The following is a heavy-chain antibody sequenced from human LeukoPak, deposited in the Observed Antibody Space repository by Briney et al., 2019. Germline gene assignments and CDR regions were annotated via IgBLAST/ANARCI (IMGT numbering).Heavy chain of an antibody. D-gene: IGHD1-26*01. CDR1: GFTFSSHG. J-gene: IGHJ3*02. CDR2: IYSGGST. V-gene: IGHV3-66*01. CDR3: ARDSGSPLGDAFDI. Sequence: GGSLRLSCGASGFTFSSHGMNWVRQAPGKGLEWVSVIYSGGSTYYADSVKGRFTISRDNSKNTLYLQMNSLRAEDTAVYYCARDSGSPLGDAFDIWGQGTMVTVSS.